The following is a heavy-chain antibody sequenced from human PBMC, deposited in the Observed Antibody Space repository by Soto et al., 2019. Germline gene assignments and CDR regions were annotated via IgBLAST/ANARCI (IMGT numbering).Heavy chain of an antibody. J-gene: IGHJ3*01. CDR3: ARDPHRYCSTTNCSSEGAFDV. CDR2: VYDYGSS. CDR1: GGSISSYY. D-gene: IGHD2-2*01. V-gene: IGHV4-59*01. Sequence: SETLSLTCTVSGGSISSYYWSWIRQPPGKGLEWIGGVYDYGSSNYNPSPQSRVTISLGTSRTQLSSKLSSVTATDTPVYYCARDPHRYCSTTNCSSEGAFDVWGQGTMVTVSS.